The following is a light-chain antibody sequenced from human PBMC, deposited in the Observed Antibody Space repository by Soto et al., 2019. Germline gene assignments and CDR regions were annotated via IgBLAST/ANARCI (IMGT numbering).Light chain of an antibody. J-gene: IGLJ1*01. Sequence: QSVLTQPRSVSGSPGQSVTISCTGTSSDFGGYNYVSWYQHHPGKAPKLMIYDVSERPSGVPDRFSGSKSGNTASLTISGLQAEDEADYYYCSSAGTFYVFGTGTKVTVL. V-gene: IGLV2-11*01. CDR3: CSSAGTFYV. CDR2: DVS. CDR1: SSDFGGYNY.